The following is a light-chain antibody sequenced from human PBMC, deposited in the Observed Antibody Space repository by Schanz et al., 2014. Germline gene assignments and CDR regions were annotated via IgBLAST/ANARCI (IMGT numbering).Light chain of an antibody. Sequence: QSALTQPASVSGSPGQSITISCTGTSSDVGSYNLVSWYQQHPGKAPKLMIYEGTKRPSGVSNRFSASKSGNTASLTISRLQAEDEADYYCCSYTSRNLYVFGTATKLTVL. CDR2: EGT. CDR3: CSYTSRNLYV. J-gene: IGLJ1*01. CDR1: SSDVGSYNL. V-gene: IGLV2-14*02.